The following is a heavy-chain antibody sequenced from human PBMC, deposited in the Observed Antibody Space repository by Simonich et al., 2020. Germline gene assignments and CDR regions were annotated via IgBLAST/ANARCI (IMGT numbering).Heavy chain of an antibody. CDR1: GFSLSIARMG. J-gene: IGHJ4*02. V-gene: IGHV2-26*02. D-gene: IGHD3-9*01. CDR2: IFSNDEK. Sequence: QVTLKESGPVLVKPTETLTLTCTVSGFSLSIARMGVSWIRPPPGKALVWLAHIFSNDEKAYNTSLKSRLTISKDTSKSQVVLTMTNMDPVDTATYYCARDYDILTGYYTFDYWGQGTLVTVSS. CDR3: ARDYDILTGYYTFDY.